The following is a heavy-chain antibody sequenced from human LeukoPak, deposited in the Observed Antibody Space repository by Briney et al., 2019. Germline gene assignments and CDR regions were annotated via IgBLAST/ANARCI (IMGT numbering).Heavy chain of an antibody. J-gene: IGHJ4*01. CDR2: INTDGSTT. V-gene: IGHV3-74*01. CDR3: ATWNDKGY. Sequence: GGSLRLSCAISGFTFSSYWMHWVRQAPGKGLVWVSRINTDGSTTNYADSVKGRFTISRDNAKNTLYMQMNSLRAEDTAMYYCATWNDKGYWGHGTLVTVSS. D-gene: IGHD1-1*01. CDR1: GFTFSSYW.